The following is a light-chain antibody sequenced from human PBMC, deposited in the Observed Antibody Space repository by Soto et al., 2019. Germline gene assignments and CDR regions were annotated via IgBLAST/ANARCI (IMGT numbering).Light chain of an antibody. Sequence: ETVMTQSPASLSVSPGERPTLSCRASQSVSSNLAWYQQKRGQPPRLLIIGASTRATGIPARFSGSGSGTEFTLTISSLQSEDFAVYYCQQYNNWPLTFGGGTKVEIK. J-gene: IGKJ4*01. CDR1: QSVSSN. CDR3: QQYNNWPLT. V-gene: IGKV3-15*01. CDR2: GAS.